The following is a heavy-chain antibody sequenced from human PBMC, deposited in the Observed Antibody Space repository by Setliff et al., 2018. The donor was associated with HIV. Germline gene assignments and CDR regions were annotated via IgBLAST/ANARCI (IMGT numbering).Heavy chain of an antibody. D-gene: IGHD5-12*01. CDR3: VRFDYTIRKGWGASLGIDLTYFYAYYVDV. Sequence: SETLSLTCTVSGGSISSGTYYWGWIRQTPGKGLEWIASVDGSGTAPSNPSLKSRVTVSKDRSKTRFSLKMTSVTAADTALYYCVRFDYTIRKGWGASLGIDLTYFYAYYVDVWGKGTTVTVSS. V-gene: IGHV4-39*01. CDR1: GGSISSGTYY. CDR2: VDGSGTA. J-gene: IGHJ6*03.